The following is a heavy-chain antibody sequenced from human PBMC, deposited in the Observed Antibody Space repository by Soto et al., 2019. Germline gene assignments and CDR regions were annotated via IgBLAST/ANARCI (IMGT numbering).Heavy chain of an antibody. CDR3: VRHVHLTTNDL. D-gene: IGHD1-1*01. J-gene: IGHJ5*02. CDR2: ISYSGNT. Sequence: QVQLQESGPGLVKPSETLSLTCTVSGDFISSHHWSWIRQPPGKGLEWIGYISYSGNTNYSPSLKSRVTVSVDTSKKQLSLELTSLTAADTAVYYCVRHVHLTTNDLWGQGTLVTVSS. CDR1: GDFISSHH. V-gene: IGHV4-59*08.